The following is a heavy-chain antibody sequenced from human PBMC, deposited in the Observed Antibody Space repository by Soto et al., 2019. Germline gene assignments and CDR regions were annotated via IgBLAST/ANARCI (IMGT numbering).Heavy chain of an antibody. J-gene: IGHJ4*02. V-gene: IGHV2-5*02. CDR2: IYWDDDK. D-gene: IGHD3-10*01. Sequence: SGPTLVKPTQTLTLTCTFSGFSLSTSGVGVGWIRQPPGKALEWLALIYWDDDKRYSPSLKSRLTITKDTSKNQVVLTMTNMDPVDTATYYCAHIPRPDMVRGVIITHFDYWGQGTLVTVSS. CDR3: AHIPRPDMVRGVIITHFDY. CDR1: GFSLSTSGVG.